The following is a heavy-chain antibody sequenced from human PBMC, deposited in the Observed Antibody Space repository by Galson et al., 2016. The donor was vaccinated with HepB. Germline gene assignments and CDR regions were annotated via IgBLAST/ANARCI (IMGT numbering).Heavy chain of an antibody. CDR2: IKEGGSEK. CDR3: ARVFGADYGGIWYSDL. V-gene: IGHV3-7*01. Sequence: SLRLSCAVSGFILTNYWMTWVRQAPGKGLGWVAIIKEGGSEKYYVGSVEGRFTISRDNPKNSVYLQMNSLRAEDTALYYCARVFGADYGGIWYSDLWGRGTLVTVSS. D-gene: IGHD4-23*01. J-gene: IGHJ2*01. CDR1: GFILTNYW.